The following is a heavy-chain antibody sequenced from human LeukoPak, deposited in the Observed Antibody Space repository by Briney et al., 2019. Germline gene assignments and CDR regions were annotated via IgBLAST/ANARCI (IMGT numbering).Heavy chain of an antibody. CDR3: ARVLAAAAHFDY. J-gene: IGHJ4*02. CDR2: LSYSGST. CDR1: GGSVSNNNYY. V-gene: IGHV4-39*01. Sequence: SETLSLTCTVSGGSVSNNNYYWGWIRQPPGKGLEWIGSLSYSGSTYYNPSLKSRVTTSVDTSKNQFSLKVSSVTAADTAVYYCARVLAAAAHFDYWGQGTLVTVSS. D-gene: IGHD6-13*01.